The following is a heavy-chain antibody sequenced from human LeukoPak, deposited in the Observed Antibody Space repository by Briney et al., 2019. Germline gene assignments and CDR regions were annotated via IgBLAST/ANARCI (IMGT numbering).Heavy chain of an antibody. Sequence: GRSLRLSCAASGFTFSSYAMHWVRQAPGKGLEWVAVISYDGSNKYYADSVKGRFTISRDNSKNTLYLQMNGLRAEDTAVYYCASDPNFGYSFDYWGQGTLVTVSS. CDR3: ASDPNFGYSFDY. D-gene: IGHD5-18*01. V-gene: IGHV3-30*01. CDR1: GFTFSSYA. J-gene: IGHJ4*02. CDR2: ISYDGSNK.